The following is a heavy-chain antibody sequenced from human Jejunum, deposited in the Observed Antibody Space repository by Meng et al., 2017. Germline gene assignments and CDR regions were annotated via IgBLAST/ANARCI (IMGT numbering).Heavy chain of an antibody. V-gene: IGHV4-61*01. J-gene: IGHJ4*02. CDR1: GDSVSSDNYY. CDR2: VYYSGHT. Sequence: GSLRLSCTVSGDSVSSDNYYWIRIRQPPGQGLEWIGYVYYSGHTDYNPSIKRRVTISIDKSTNQFSLSRSSVTAADTAVYYCARVILYSGSYYFAFWGQGTLVTVSS. D-gene: IGHD1-26*01. CDR3: ARVILYSGSYYFAF.